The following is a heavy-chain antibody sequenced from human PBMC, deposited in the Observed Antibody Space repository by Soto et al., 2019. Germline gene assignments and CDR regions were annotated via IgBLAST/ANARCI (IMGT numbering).Heavy chain of an antibody. J-gene: IGHJ6*03. CDR1: GGSISSYY. CDR2: IYYSGST. D-gene: IGHD4-17*01. CDR3: ASSADPVTTLRMTRPTYYYYMDV. V-gene: IGHV4-59*01. Sequence: SETLSLTCTVSGGSISSYYWSWIRQPPGKGLEWIGYIYYSGSTNYNPSLKSRVTISVDTSKNQFSLKLSSVTAADTAVYYCASSADPVTTLRMTRPTYYYYMDVWGKGTTVTVSS.